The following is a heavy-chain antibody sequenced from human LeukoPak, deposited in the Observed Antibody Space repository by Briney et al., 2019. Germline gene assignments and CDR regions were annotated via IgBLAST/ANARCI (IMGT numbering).Heavy chain of an antibody. J-gene: IGHJ6*03. CDR2: IYYSGTT. Sequence: SETLSLTCAVSGGSISSSTYSWSWIRQPPGKGLEWIGYIYYSGTTYYNPSLKSRVTISVDTSKNQFSLKLSSVTAADTAVYYCARGKGKYDYVWGSYRYYYYMDVWGKGTTVTVSS. CDR3: ARGKGKYDYVWGSYRYYYYMDV. D-gene: IGHD3-16*02. V-gene: IGHV4-30-4*07. CDR1: GGSISSSTYS.